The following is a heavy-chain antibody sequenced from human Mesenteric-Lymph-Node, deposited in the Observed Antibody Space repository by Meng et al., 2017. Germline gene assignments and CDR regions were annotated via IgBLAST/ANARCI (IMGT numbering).Heavy chain of an antibody. J-gene: IGHJ5*02. Sequence: SETLSLTCSVSDSAIITPRYYWAWIRQPPGKGLEWIGSIYYGGSTYYSPSLKSRVTISIDTSKNQFSLNPNSVTAADTAVYYCAREGRYFDWSRESWGQGMLVTVSS. V-gene: IGHV4-39*07. CDR1: DSAIITPRYY. D-gene: IGHD3-9*01. CDR2: IYYGGST. CDR3: AREGRYFDWSRES.